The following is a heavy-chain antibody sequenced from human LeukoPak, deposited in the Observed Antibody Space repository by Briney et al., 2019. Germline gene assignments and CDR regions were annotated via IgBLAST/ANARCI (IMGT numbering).Heavy chain of an antibody. CDR3: ARARRIAARLYWYFDL. V-gene: IGHV4-34*01. CDR1: GGSFIGYY. J-gene: IGHJ2*01. D-gene: IGHD6-6*01. Sequence: PSETLSLTCAVHGGSFIGYYWSWIRQPPGKGLEWIGEINHSGSTNYNPSLKSRVTISVDTSKNQFSLKLSSVTAADTAVYYCARARRIAARLYWYFDLWGRGTLVTVSS. CDR2: INHSGST.